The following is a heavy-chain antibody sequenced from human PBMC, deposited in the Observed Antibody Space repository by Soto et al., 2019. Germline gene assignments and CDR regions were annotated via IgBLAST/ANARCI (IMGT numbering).Heavy chain of an antibody. CDR3: ARVQWELVGGWFDP. D-gene: IGHD1-26*01. J-gene: IGHJ5*02. CDR1: GGSISRKY. V-gene: IGHV4-59*01. Sequence: PSETLSLTCTVSGGSISRKYWTWIRQPPGKGLEWIGYIYYSGSTNYNPSLKSRVSISLGTSKNQFSLNLSSVTAADTAVYYCARVQWELVGGWFDPWGQGTLVTVSS. CDR2: IYYSGST.